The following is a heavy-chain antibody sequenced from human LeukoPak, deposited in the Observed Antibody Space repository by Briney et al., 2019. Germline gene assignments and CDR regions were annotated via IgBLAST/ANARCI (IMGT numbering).Heavy chain of an antibody. CDR2: ISSSTSYT. V-gene: IGHV3-11*05. CDR1: GFTFSSYA. J-gene: IGHJ4*02. D-gene: IGHD3-22*01. Sequence: GGSLRLSCAASGFTFSSYAMSWVRQAPGKGLEWVSDISSSTSYTNYADSVKGRFTISRDNAKNSLYLQMNSLRAEDTAVYYCARERLYYDGSGYYYAFWGQGTLVTVSS. CDR3: ARERLYYDGSGYYYAF.